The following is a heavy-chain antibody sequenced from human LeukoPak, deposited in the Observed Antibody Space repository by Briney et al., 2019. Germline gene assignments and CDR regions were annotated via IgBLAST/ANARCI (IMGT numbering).Heavy chain of an antibody. Sequence: ASVKVSCKSSGGTFSSYAISWVRQAPGQGLEWMGGIIPIFGTANYAQKFQGRVTITTDESTSTAYMELSSLRSEGTAVYYCARVYCSSTSCYTQAGEYYYYYMDVWGKGTTVTVSS. J-gene: IGHJ6*03. V-gene: IGHV1-69*05. D-gene: IGHD2-2*02. CDR2: IIPIFGTA. CDR1: GGTFSSYA. CDR3: ARVYCSSTSCYTQAGEYYYYYMDV.